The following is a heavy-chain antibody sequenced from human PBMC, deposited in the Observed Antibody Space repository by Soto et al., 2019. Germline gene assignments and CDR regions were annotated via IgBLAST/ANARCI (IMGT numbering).Heavy chain of an antibody. CDR2: FDPEDGET. J-gene: IGHJ4*02. CDR3: ATTPPLGGDEKSYYFDY. D-gene: IGHD3-16*01. CDR1: GYTLTELS. Sequence: ASVKVSCKVSGYTLTELSMHWVRQAPGKGLEWMGGFDPEDGETIYAQKFQGRVTMTEDTSTDTAYMELSSLRSEDTAVFYCATTPPLGGDEKSYYFDYWGQGTLVTVSS. V-gene: IGHV1-24*01.